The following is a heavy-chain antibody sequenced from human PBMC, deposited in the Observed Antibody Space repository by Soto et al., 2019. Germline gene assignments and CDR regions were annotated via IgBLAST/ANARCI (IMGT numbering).Heavy chain of an antibody. CDR3: ARPLVVRGVRYFDY. CDR2: IYYSGST. Sequence: PSETLSLTCTVSGGSISSSSYYWGWIRQPPGKGLEWIGSIYYSGSTYYNPSLKSRVTISVDTSKNQFSLKLSSVTAADTAVYYCARPLVVRGVRYFDYWGQGTLVTVSS. D-gene: IGHD3-10*01. J-gene: IGHJ4*02. CDR1: GGSISSSSYY. V-gene: IGHV4-39*01.